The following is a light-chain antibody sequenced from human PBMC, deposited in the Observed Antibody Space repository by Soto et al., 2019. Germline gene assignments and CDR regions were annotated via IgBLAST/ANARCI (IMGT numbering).Light chain of an antibody. CDR3: QHYRTS. V-gene: IGKV3-20*01. CDR1: QSVSSSY. Sequence: EIVLTQSPGTLSLSPGVRATLSCRASQSVSSSYLAWYQQKPGQPPRLLIYGASSRATGIPDRFSGSGSGTDFTITITRLEPEDFAVYYCQHYRTSFGGGTKVEIK. J-gene: IGKJ4*01. CDR2: GAS.